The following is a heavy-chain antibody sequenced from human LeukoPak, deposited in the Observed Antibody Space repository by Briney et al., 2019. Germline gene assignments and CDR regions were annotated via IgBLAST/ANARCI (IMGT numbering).Heavy chain of an antibody. CDR2: ISSSSSYI. CDR1: GFTFSVYG. D-gene: IGHD6-13*01. J-gene: IGHJ4*02. CDR3: ARDRGRSSWYSDFDY. V-gene: IGHV3-21*01. Sequence: GSLRLSCAGTGFTFSVYGMNWVRQAPGKGLEWVSSISSSSSYIYYADSVKGRFTITRDNAKNSLYLQMNSLRAEDTAVYYCARDRGRSSWYSDFDYWGQGTLVTVSS.